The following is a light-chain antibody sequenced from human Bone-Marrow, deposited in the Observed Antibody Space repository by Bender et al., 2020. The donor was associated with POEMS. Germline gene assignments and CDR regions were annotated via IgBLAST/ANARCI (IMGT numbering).Light chain of an antibody. CDR2: EVN. CDR3: VAWDASLNGWV. Sequence: QSALTQPRSVSGSPGQSVTISCTGTNSDVGGYDHVSWFQQHPGKASELMIYEVNKRPSGVSNRFSGSKSGNTASLTISGLQSDDEAIYFCVAWDASLNGWVFGGGTKLTVL. CDR1: NSDVGGYDH. V-gene: IGLV2-11*01. J-gene: IGLJ3*02.